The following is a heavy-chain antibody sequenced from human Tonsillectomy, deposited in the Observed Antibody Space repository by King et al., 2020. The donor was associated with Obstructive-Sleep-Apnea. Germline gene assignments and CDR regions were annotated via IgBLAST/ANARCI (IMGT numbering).Heavy chain of an antibody. CDR2: IYYTGST. Sequence: LQLQESGPGLVKSSETLSLTCTVSGGSIISDCSYWGWIRQPPGEGLEWIGSIYYTGSTYYNPSLKSRVTISVDTSKNQFSLKVTSVTAADTAVYYCARRIVTRPLYDYLDYWGQGTLVTVSS. J-gene: IGHJ4*02. CDR3: ARRIVTRPLYDYLDY. V-gene: IGHV4-39*07. CDR1: GGSIISDCSY. D-gene: IGHD6-6*01.